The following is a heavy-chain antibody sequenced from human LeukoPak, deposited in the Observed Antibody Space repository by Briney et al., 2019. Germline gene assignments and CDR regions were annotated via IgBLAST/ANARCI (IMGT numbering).Heavy chain of an antibody. CDR3: ARAGGRRNGGYDY. J-gene: IGHJ4*02. CDR1: GFTFNTYI. CDR2: IRNSTNAI. V-gene: IGHV3-48*04. Sequence: PGGSLRLSCAASGFTFNTYIMNWVRQAPGKGLEWVSYIRNSTNAIYYADSVRGRFTISRDNAKNSLYLQMNSLRAEDTAVYYCARAGGRRNGGYDYWGQGTLVTVSS. D-gene: IGHD5-12*01.